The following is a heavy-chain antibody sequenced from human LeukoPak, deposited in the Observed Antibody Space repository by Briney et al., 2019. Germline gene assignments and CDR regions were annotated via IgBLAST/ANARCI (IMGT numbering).Heavy chain of an antibody. V-gene: IGHV1-46*01. Sequence: ASVKVSCKASGYTFTSYYMHWVRHAPGQGLEWMGIINPSGGSTSYAQKFQGRVTMTRDMSTSTVYMELSSLRSEDTAVYYCARGPQYYYGSGSYGVWGQGTLVTVSS. D-gene: IGHD3-10*01. J-gene: IGHJ4*02. CDR1: GYTFTSYY. CDR3: ARGPQYYYGSGSYGV. CDR2: INPSGGST.